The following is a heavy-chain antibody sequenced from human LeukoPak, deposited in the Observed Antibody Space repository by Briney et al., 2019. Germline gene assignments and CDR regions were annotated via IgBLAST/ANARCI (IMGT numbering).Heavy chain of an antibody. D-gene: IGHD3-22*01. Sequence: ASVKVSCKASGYSFTNYDINWVRQATGQGLEWMGWMNPKSGDTGYSQKFQGRVFITRDTSINTAYMELSSLGSDDTAVYYCARDKRLYYYDSSGTIDYWGQGTLVTVSS. CDR1: GYSFTNYD. CDR2: MNPKSGDT. V-gene: IGHV1-8*03. J-gene: IGHJ4*02. CDR3: ARDKRLYYYDSSGTIDY.